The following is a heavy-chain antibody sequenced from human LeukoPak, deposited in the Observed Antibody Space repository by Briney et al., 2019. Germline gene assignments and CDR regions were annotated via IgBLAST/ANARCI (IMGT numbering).Heavy chain of an antibody. V-gene: IGHV4-34*01. Sequence: SETLTLTCAVCGGSFSGYYWSWIRQPPGKGLEWIGEINHSGSTNYNPSLKSRVTISVDTSKNQFSLKLRSVTAADTAVYYCARGREYCSGGSCYSSYYYYYYYMDVWGKGTTVTVSS. D-gene: IGHD2-15*01. CDR3: ARGREYCSGGSCYSSYYYYYYYMDV. CDR1: GGSFSGYY. CDR2: INHSGST. J-gene: IGHJ6*03.